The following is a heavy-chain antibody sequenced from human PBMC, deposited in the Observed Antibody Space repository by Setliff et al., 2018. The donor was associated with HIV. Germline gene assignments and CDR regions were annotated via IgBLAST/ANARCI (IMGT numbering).Heavy chain of an antibody. J-gene: IGHJ6*02. CDR3: ASSWSRIRYYGMDV. D-gene: IGHD6-13*01. V-gene: IGHV1-8*01. Sequence: ASVKVSCKPSGSTFSTYDINWVRQATGQGLAWMGWMNPKSGNTGYAQKFQGRVTMTRNTSISTAYMELSSLRSDDTAVYYCASSWSRIRYYGMDVWGQGTTVTVSS. CDR2: MNPKSGNT. CDR1: GSTFSTYD.